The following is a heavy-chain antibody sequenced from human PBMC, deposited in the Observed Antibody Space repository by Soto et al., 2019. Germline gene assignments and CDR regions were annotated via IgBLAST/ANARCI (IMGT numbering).Heavy chain of an antibody. CDR2: IIPIFGIA. CDR3: ARASKPAVAGPHYFDY. V-gene: IGHV1-69*10. J-gene: IGHJ4*02. Sequence: ASVKVSCKASGCTFSSYAISWVRQAPGQGLEWMGGIIPIFGIANYAQKFQGRVTIAEDKSTSTAYMELSSLRSEDTAVYCCARASKPAVAGPHYFDYWGQGTLVTVSS. D-gene: IGHD6-19*01. CDR1: GCTFSSYA.